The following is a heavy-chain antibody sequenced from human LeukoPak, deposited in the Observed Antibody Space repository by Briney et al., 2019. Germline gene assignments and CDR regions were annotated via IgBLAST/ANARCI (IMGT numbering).Heavy chain of an antibody. D-gene: IGHD6-6*01. Sequence: SETLSLTCTVSGGSISSYYWSWIRQPAGKGLEWIGRIYTSGRTNYNPSLKSRVTMSVDTSKKQFSLKLSSVTAADTAVYYCARDPQLGSFDYWGQGTLVTVSS. V-gene: IGHV4-4*07. J-gene: IGHJ4*02. CDR1: GGSISSYY. CDR3: ARDPQLGSFDY. CDR2: IYTSGRT.